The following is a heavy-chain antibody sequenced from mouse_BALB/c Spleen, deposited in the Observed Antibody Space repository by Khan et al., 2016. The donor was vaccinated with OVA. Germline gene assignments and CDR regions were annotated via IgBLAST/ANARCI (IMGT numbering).Heavy chain of an antibody. V-gene: IGHV1-5*01. CDR1: GYTFTNYW. J-gene: IGHJ3*01. Sequence: VQLKQSGTVLARPGTSVKMSCKASGYTFTNYWMHWVHQRPGQGLEWIGAIYPGNSYTSYNQKFKGKAKLTADTSTSTAYMELSSLTNEDSADYYSTRFAYLFAYWGQGTLVTVSA. CDR2: IYPGNSYT. CDR3: TRFAYLFAY.